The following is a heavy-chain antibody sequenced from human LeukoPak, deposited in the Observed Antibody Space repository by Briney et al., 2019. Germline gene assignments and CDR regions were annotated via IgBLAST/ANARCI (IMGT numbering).Heavy chain of an antibody. D-gene: IGHD1-1*01. J-gene: IGHJ4*02. CDR3: ARVTEWNDFDY. V-gene: IGHV4-61*01. CDR2: IYYTGST. CDR1: GNSISSSSYY. Sequence: SETLSLTCTVSGNSISSSSYYWSWIRQSPGKGLEWIGYIYYTGSTNYNPSLKSRVTISVDTSKNQFSLKLSSVTAADTAVYYCARVTEWNDFDYWGQGTLVTVSS.